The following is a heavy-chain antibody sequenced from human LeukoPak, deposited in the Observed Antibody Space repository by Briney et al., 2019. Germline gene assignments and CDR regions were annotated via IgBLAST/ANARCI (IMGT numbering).Heavy chain of an antibody. D-gene: IGHD2-8*01. V-gene: IGHV1-2*02. CDR2: IIPNSGGT. CDR1: GYTFTHYY. J-gene: IGHJ4*02. Sequence: ASVKVSCKASGYTFTHYYVHWVRQAPGQGPEWMGWIIPNSGGTNYAQNFQGRVTMTGDTSTSTVYMELSRLTSDDTAVYYCVGGTRFLDYWGQGTLVTVSS. CDR3: VGGTRFLDY.